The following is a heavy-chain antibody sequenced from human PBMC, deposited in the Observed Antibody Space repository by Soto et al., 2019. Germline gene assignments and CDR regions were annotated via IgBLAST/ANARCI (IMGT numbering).Heavy chain of an antibody. CDR3: AKARQHDPYDFWSGYYDY. D-gene: IGHD3-3*01. J-gene: IGHJ4*02. V-gene: IGHV3-30*18. Sequence: GGSLRLSCAASGFTFSSYGMHWVRQAPGKGLEWVAVISYDGSNKYYADSVKGRFTISRDNSKNTLYLQMNSLRAEDTAVYYCAKARQHDPYDFWSGYYDYWGQGTLVTVSS. CDR1: GFTFSSYG. CDR2: ISYDGSNK.